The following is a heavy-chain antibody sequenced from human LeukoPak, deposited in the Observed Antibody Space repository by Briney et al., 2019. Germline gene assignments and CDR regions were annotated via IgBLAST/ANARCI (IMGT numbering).Heavy chain of an antibody. V-gene: IGHV3-30*04. CDR1: GFTFSSYA. Sequence: GRSLRLSCAASGFTFSSYAMHWVRQAPGKGLEWVAVISYDGSNKYYADSVKGRFTISRDNSKNTLYLQMNSLRAEDTAVYYCARGHGVVYYYMDVWGKGTTVTISS. CDR2: ISYDGSNK. D-gene: IGHD2-15*01. J-gene: IGHJ6*03. CDR3: ARGHGVVYYYMDV.